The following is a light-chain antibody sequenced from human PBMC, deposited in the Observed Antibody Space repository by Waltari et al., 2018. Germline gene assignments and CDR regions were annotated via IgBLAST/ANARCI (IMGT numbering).Light chain of an antibody. J-gene: IGLJ2*01. V-gene: IGLV3-9*01. CDR2: RDS. CDR1: NIGSKN. Sequence: SYKLTQPLSVSVALGQTATITCEEDNIGSKNVHWYQQKPGRAPVAVIFRDSTRPSAIPGRFSGSNSGNTATLTIIEAQAGEEADYFCQVWDRSTVIFGGGTKLTVL. CDR3: QVWDRSTVI.